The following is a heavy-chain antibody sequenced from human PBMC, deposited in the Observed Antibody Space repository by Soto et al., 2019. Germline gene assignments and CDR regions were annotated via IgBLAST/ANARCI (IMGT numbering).Heavy chain of an antibody. CDR1: GYTFTSYD. D-gene: IGHD2-15*01. CDR3: AGGFRVAATRWGFDP. V-gene: IGHV1-18*01. CDR2: ISTYNGNT. Sequence: ASVKVSCKASGYTFTSYDISWVRQAPGQGLEWMGWISTYNGNTNYVQKLQGRVTMTTDTSTSTAYMELRSLRSDDTAVYYCAGGFRVAATRWGFDPWGQGTLVTGSS. J-gene: IGHJ5*02.